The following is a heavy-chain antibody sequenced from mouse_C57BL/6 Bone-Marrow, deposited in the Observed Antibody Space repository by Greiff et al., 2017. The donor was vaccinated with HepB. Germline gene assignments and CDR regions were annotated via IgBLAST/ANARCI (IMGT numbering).Heavy chain of an antibody. J-gene: IGHJ2*01. CDR2: IYPGSGST. V-gene: IGHV1-55*01. CDR3: ANYDYDGHYFDY. D-gene: IGHD2-4*01. CDR1: GYTFTSYW. Sequence: QVHVKQPGAELVKPGASVKMSCKASGYTFTSYWITWVKQRPGQGLEWIGDIYPGSGSTNYNEKFKSKATLTVDTSSSTAYMQLSSLTSEDSAVYYCANYDYDGHYFDYWGQGTTLTVSS.